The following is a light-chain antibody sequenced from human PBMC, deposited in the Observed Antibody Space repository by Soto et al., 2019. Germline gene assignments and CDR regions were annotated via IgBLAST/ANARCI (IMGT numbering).Light chain of an antibody. CDR3: QQTYTTPQFT. J-gene: IGKJ3*01. V-gene: IGKV1-39*01. Sequence: DIQMTQSPSSLSASVGDRVTITCRASQSISIFLNWYQQKPGKAPKLLIYTTSSLQSGVPSRFSGSGSGTDFTLTISSLQPEDFATYYCQQTYTTPQFTFGPGTKVDVK. CDR1: QSISIF. CDR2: TTS.